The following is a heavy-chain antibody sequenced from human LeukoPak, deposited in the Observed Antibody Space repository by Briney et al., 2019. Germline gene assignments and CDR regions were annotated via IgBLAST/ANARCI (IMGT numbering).Heavy chain of an antibody. D-gene: IGHD1-26*01. J-gene: IGHJ6*02. CDR1: GFTFSSYG. Sequence: GRSLRLSCAASGFTFSSYGMHWVRQAPGKGLEWVAVISYDGSNKYYADSVKGRFTISRDNSKNTLYLQMNSLRAEDTAVYYCARVRSGSSAGNYGMDVWGQGTTVTVSS. CDR3: ARVRSGSSAGNYGMDV. CDR2: ISYDGSNK. V-gene: IGHV3-30*03.